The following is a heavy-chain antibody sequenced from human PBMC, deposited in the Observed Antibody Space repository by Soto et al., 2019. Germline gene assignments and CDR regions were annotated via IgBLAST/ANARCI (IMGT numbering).Heavy chain of an antibody. CDR3: AKGLTRDFWVGYPFRYGRDV. CDR2: ISYDGSNK. CDR1: GFTFSSYG. V-gene: IGHV3-30*18. J-gene: IGHJ6*02. D-gene: IGHD3-3*01. Sequence: ESGGGVVQPGRSLRLSCAASGFTFSSYGMHWVRQAPGKGLEWVAVISYDGSNKYYADSVKGRFTISRDNSKNTLYLQMNGLRVGDPVVYYFAKGLTRDFWVGYPFRYGRDVGGQGTPVPVPS.